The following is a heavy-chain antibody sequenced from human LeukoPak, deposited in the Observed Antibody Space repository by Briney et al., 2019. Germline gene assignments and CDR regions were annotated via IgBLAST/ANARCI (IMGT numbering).Heavy chain of an antibody. V-gene: IGHV3-23*01. CDR1: GFTFSTSS. CDR2: FSGSSGRT. Sequence: GGSLRLSCAASGFTFSTSSMSWVRQAPGGGLEGVSLFSGSSGRTYYADSVKGRFTISRDNSKNTLYLHMNSLRAEDTAIYYCAKRYCSGGSCYHRYFDYWGQGTLVTVSS. CDR3: AKRYCSGGSCYHRYFDY. J-gene: IGHJ4*02. D-gene: IGHD2-15*01.